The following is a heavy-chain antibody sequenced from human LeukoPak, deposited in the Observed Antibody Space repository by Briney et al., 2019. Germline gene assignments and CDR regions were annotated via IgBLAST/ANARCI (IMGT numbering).Heavy chain of an antibody. D-gene: IGHD7-27*01. Sequence: PSQTLSLTCTVSGGSISSGDYYWSWIRQPPGTGLEWIGYIYYSGSTYYNPSLKSRVTISVDTSKNQFSLKLSSVTAADTAVYYCARGNWGFRYFDLWGRGTLVTVSS. J-gene: IGHJ2*01. CDR1: GGSISSGDYY. CDR3: ARGNWGFRYFDL. CDR2: IYYSGST. V-gene: IGHV4-30-4*08.